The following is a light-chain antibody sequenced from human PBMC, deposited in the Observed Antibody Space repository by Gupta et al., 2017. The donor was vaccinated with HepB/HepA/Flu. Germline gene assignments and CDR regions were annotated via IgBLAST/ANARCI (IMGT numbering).Light chain of an antibody. CDR1: SSDVGGYNY. Sequence: QSALTQPRSVSGSPGQSVSISCTGTSSDVGGYNYVSWYQQHPGKAPKLMIYDVSKRPSGVPDRFSASKSGNTASLTISGLQAEDEADYYCCSYAGNSWVFGGGTKLTVL. J-gene: IGLJ3*02. V-gene: IGLV2-11*01. CDR3: CSYAGNSWV. CDR2: DVS.